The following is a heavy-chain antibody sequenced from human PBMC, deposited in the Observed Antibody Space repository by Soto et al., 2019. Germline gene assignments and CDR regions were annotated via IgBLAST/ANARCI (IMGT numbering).Heavy chain of an antibody. J-gene: IGHJ6*02. CDR1: GGPFGSYA. D-gene: IGHD6-13*01. Sequence: PGVLKRHCECAAGGPFGSYAVSLVRQNQGKGLEWFSSISGSGGSTYYAHSVKGRFTISRDNSKNTLYLQMNSLRAEDTAVYYCAKVDSSSSTMDYYYYGMDGWGQGTMVTVSS. CDR3: AKVDSSSSTMDYYYYGMDG. CDR2: ISGSGGST. V-gene: IGHV3-23*01.